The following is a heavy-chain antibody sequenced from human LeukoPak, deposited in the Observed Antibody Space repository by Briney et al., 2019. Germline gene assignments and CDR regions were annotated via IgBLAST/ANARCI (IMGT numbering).Heavy chain of an antibody. Sequence: PGGSLRLSCAASGSTFSSYGMHWVRQAPGKGLEWVSGITGSSGRTYYADSVKGRFTISRDNSKNTLYLQMNSLRAEDTAMYYCAKEIFRSNDYWGQGTLVTVSS. CDR1: GSTFSSYG. D-gene: IGHD3-3*01. CDR2: ITGSSGRT. V-gene: IGHV3-23*01. J-gene: IGHJ4*02. CDR3: AKEIFRSNDY.